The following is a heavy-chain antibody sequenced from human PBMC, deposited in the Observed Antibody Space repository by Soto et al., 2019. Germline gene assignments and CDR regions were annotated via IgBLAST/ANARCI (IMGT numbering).Heavy chain of an antibody. Sequence: GGALRLSCAASGFTFSTYWMHWVRQAPGKGLVWVSRINSDGSTTNYADSVKGRFTISRDNAKNTLYLQMNSLRAEDTAVYYCARDAYYDMGVWGQGTTVTVSS. CDR3: ARDAYYDMGV. J-gene: IGHJ6*02. CDR1: GFTFSTYW. V-gene: IGHV3-74*01. CDR2: INSDGSTT.